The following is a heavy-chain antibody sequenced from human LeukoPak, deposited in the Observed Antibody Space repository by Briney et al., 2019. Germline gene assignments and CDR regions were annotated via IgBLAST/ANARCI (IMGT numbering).Heavy chain of an antibody. V-gene: IGHV4-59*12. CDR3: ARSSSSWISRGEWIQLWTGQVENWFDP. J-gene: IGHJ5*02. CDR2: IYYSGST. CDR1: GGSISSYY. D-gene: IGHD5-18*01. Sequence: SETLSLTCTVSGGSISSYYWSWIRQPPGKGLEWIAYIYYSGSTNYNPSLQSRVTISVDTSKNQFSLQLNSVTPEDTAVYYCARSSSSWISRGEWIQLWTGQVENWFDPWGQGTLVTVSS.